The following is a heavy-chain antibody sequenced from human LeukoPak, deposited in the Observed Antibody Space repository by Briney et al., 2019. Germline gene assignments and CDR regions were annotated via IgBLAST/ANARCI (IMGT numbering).Heavy chain of an antibody. Sequence: SVKVSCKTSGDTFNNSAISWVQQAPGQGLEWLGGIMPLFGTAGYAQKFQGRVTITKDESTRTVYLELTSLTSDDTAVYYCARDVHGDYGSGWFDPWGQGTLVSVSS. CDR3: ARDVHGDYGSGWFDP. J-gene: IGHJ5*02. CDR1: GDTFNNSA. D-gene: IGHD4-17*01. V-gene: IGHV1-69*05. CDR2: IMPLFGTA.